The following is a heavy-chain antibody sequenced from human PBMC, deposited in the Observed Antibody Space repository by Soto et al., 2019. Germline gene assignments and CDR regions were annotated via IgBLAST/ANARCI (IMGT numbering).Heavy chain of an antibody. D-gene: IGHD6-25*01. Sequence: TGGSLRLSCAASGFSFDDYVLHWVRQVPGKGLEWVSGISWNSDTTGYADSVKGRFTISRDNAKNSLYLQMSSLRAEDTALYYCARGLGFSFYYIEVWGKGTTVTVSS. CDR2: ISWNSDTT. CDR1: GFSFDDYV. J-gene: IGHJ6*03. CDR3: ARGLGFSFYYIEV. V-gene: IGHV3-9*01.